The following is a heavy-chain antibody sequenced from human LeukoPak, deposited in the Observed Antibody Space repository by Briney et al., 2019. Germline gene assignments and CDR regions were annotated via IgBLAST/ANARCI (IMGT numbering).Heavy chain of an antibody. Sequence: GGSLRLSCAASGFTFSNAWMSWVRQAPGKGLEWVGRIKSKTDGGTTDYAATVKGRFTISRDDSKNTLYLQTNSLKTEDTAVYYCTTGRGWNWNDVGGAFDIWGQGTMVTVSA. CDR2: IKSKTDGGTT. CDR3: TTGRGWNWNDVGGAFDI. CDR1: GFTFSNAW. J-gene: IGHJ3*02. D-gene: IGHD1-1*01. V-gene: IGHV3-15*01.